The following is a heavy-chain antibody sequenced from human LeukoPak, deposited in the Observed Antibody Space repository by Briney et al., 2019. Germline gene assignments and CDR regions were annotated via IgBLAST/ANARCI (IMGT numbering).Heavy chain of an antibody. V-gene: IGHV3-33*01. CDR3: ARNSGGRRYYFTE. J-gene: IGHJ4*02. CDR1: GFIFSNSG. Sequence: GGSLGLSCAASGFIFSNSGMHWVRQAPGKGLEWVTVIYTDGSTKYYADSVKGRFTISRDNSQNTLYLQMNSLRAEDTAVYYCARNSGGRRYYFTEWGQGTLVTVSS. CDR2: IYTDGSTK. D-gene: IGHD3-10*01.